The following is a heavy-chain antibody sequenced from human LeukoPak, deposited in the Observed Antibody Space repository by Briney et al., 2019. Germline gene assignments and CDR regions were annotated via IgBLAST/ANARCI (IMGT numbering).Heavy chain of an antibody. CDR2: ISGSGGST. CDR3: AKNEHSSYGPDY. V-gene: IGHV3-23*01. Sequence: TGGSLRLSCAASGFTFSSYAMSWVRQAPGKGLEWVSAISGSGGSTYYADSVKGRFTISRDNSKNTLYLQMNSLRAEDTAVYYCAKNEHSSYGPDYWGQGTLVTVSS. J-gene: IGHJ4*02. CDR1: GFTFSSYA. D-gene: IGHD6-6*01.